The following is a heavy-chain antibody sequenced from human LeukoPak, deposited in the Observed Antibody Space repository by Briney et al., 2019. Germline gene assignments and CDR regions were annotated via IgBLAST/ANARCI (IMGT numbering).Heavy chain of an antibody. V-gene: IGHV1-2*02. CDR1: GYTFTEYY. CDR2: INPNGGGT. Sequence: GASVKVSCKASGYTFTEYYMHWVRQAPGQGLEWVGWINPNGGGTHYAQKFQGRVTVTRDTSISTTHMELSSLTSDDTAVYYCARQPGVRASSPNDYWGQGTLVTVSS. D-gene: IGHD6-13*01. CDR3: ARQPGVRASSPNDY. J-gene: IGHJ4*02.